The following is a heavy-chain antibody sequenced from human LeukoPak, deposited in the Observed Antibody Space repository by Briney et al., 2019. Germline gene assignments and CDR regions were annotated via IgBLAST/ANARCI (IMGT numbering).Heavy chain of an antibody. CDR1: GFTFSSYS. CDR2: ISGSGGST. D-gene: IGHD3-10*01. Sequence: GGSLRLSCTASGFTFSSYSMSWVRQAPGKGLEWVSAISGSGGSTYYADSVKGRFTISRDNSKNTLYLQMNSLRAEDTAVYYCANRQGTLKVDYWGQGTLVTVSS. J-gene: IGHJ4*02. V-gene: IGHV3-23*01. CDR3: ANRQGTLKVDY.